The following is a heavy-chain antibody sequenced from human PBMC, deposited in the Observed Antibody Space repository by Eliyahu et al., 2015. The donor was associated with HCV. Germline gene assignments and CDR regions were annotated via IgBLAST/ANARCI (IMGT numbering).Heavy chain of an antibody. Sequence: QVQLVESGGGLVKPGGSXRLPWXASGFTFXXYYMSWIRQAPGKGVEWVSYISSSSSYTNYADSVKGRFTISRDNAKNSLYLQMNSLRAEDTAVYYCASGYHEASYYYYGMDVWGQGTTVTVSS. CDR2: ISSSSSYT. J-gene: IGHJ6*02. D-gene: IGHD5-18*01. CDR1: GFTFXXYY. CDR3: ASGYHEASYYYYGMDV. V-gene: IGHV3-11*05.